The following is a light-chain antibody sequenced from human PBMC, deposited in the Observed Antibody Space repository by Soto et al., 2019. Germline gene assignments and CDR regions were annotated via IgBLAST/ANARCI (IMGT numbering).Light chain of an antibody. V-gene: IGLV2-11*01. J-gene: IGLJ3*02. CDR2: DVS. CDR3: CSYAGSYTLL. CDR1: SSDVGGYNF. Sequence: QSALTQPRSVSGSPGQSVTISCTGTSSDVGGYNFVSWYQQHPGKAPKLMIYDVSKRPSGVPDRFSGSKSGNTASLTIYGLHAEDEADYYCCSYAGSYTLLFGVGTKLTVL.